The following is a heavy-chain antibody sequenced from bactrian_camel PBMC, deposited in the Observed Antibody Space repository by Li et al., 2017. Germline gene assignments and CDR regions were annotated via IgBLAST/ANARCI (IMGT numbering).Heavy chain of an antibody. D-gene: IGHD1*01. J-gene: IGHJ4*01. CDR2: MYIGGGAI. V-gene: IGHV3S1*01. CDR3: ATYSSLWTHNY. CDR1: GYTSTYGC. Sequence: HVQLVESGGGSVQAGGSLRLSCAISGYTSTYGCMGWFRQAPGQGREGVAAMYIGGGAIFYADSVKGRFTISHDNAKNTLYLQMNNLKTEDMAMYYCATYSSLWTHNYWGQGTQVTVS.